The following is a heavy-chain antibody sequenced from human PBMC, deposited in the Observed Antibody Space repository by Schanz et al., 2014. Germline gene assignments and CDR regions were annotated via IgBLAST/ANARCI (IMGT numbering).Heavy chain of an antibody. Sequence: QVQLVHSGPEVKKPGASVKVSCKASGYTFTSDSMHWVRQAPGQGLECMGMINPSGGSTTYAQKFQGRVTMPRDTSTSTVCMELSGLRTEDTDVYYCARDVVDAAPGGHYRCQGTLVSVSS. CDR1: GYTFTSDS. CDR2: INPSGGST. CDR3: ARDVVDAAPGGHY. D-gene: IGHD2-15*01. J-gene: IGHJ4*02. V-gene: IGHV1-46*03.